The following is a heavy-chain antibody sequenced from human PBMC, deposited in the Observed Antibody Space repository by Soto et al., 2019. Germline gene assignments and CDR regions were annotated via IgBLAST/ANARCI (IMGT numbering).Heavy chain of an antibody. D-gene: IGHD4-17*01. CDR3: AIGSTGYGDYGLYLGY. Sequence: QVQLVQSGAEVKKPGASVKVACRTSGYTFTGYAFSWVRQAPGQGLERMGWISAYNGNTKYAQRVQDRLTMTTDTSTSTANMELRGLTSDETAVYYCAIGSTGYGDYGLYLGYWGQGTLVTVSS. V-gene: IGHV1-18*01. CDR1: GYTFTGYA. CDR2: ISAYNGNT. J-gene: IGHJ4*02.